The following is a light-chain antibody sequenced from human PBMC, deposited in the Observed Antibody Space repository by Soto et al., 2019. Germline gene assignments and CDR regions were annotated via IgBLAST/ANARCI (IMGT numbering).Light chain of an antibody. V-gene: IGKV1-5*03. Sequence: DIQMTQSPSSLSASVGDSVIITCRASQSINRWLAWYQQKPGEVPKLLIYKASVLESGVPSRFSGSGSGTEFTLTISRLQPEDVATYYCQHWSFGQGTKVDIK. J-gene: IGKJ1*01. CDR3: QHWS. CDR1: QSINRW. CDR2: KAS.